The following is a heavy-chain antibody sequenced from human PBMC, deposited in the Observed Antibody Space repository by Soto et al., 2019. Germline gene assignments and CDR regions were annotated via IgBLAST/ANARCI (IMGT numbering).Heavy chain of an antibody. J-gene: IGHJ4*02. V-gene: IGHV3-30*18. D-gene: IGHD2-2*01. CDR3: AKGLSTNHECPVYY. Sequence: QVQLVESGGVVVKPGRSLRLSCAASGFTFSSYGMHWVRQAPGKGLEWVAVISYDVSNKYYADSVKGRFTISRDNSKNTLYLQMNSLRAEDTAVYYCAKGLSTNHECPVYYWGQGTMVTVSS. CDR1: GFTFSSYG. CDR2: ISYDVSNK.